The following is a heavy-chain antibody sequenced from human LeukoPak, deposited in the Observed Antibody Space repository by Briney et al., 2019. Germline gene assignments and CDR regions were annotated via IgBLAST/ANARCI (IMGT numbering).Heavy chain of an antibody. D-gene: IGHD5-24*01. CDR1: GGSISSYY. CDR3: ARHPSGRMWLQQGGWFDP. Sequence: SETLSLTCTVSGGSISSYYWSWIRQPAGKGLEWIGRIYTSGSTNYNPSLKSRVTMSVDTSKNQFSLKLTSVTAADTAVYYCARHPSGRMWLQQGGWFDPWGQGTLVTVSS. CDR2: IYTSGST. V-gene: IGHV4-4*07. J-gene: IGHJ5*02.